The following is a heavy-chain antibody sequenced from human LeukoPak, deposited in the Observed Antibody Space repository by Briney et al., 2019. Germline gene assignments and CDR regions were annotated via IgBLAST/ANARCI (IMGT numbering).Heavy chain of an antibody. CDR3: ARGGFVDTAIDFDY. D-gene: IGHD5-18*01. Sequence: PGGSLRLSCAASGFTFSSYAMHWVRQAPGKGLEWVAVISYDGSNKYYADSVKGRFTISRDNSKSTLYLQMNSLRAEDTAVYYCARGGFVDTAIDFDYWGQGTLVTVSS. V-gene: IGHV3-30-3*01. CDR2: ISYDGSNK. CDR1: GFTFSSYA. J-gene: IGHJ4*02.